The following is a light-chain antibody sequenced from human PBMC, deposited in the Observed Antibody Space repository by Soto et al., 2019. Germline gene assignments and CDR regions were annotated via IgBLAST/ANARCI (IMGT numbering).Light chain of an antibody. CDR3: CSYANIYIWV. J-gene: IGLJ3*02. CDR2: EAT. V-gene: IGLV2-23*01. CDR1: SSDVGSNNL. Sequence: ALSQPASVSGSPGQSITIPCTGSSSDVGSNNLVSWYQQHPGKAPKVMIYEATKRPSGVSNRFSGSKSGNTASLTISGLQAEDEADYYCCSYANIYIWVFGGGTKLTVL.